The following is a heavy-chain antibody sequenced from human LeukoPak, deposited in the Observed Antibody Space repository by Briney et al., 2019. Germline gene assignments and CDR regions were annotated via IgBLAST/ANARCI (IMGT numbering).Heavy chain of an antibody. Sequence: SVKVSCKASGGTFSSYAISWVRQAPGQGLEWMGRIIPILGIANYAQKFQGRVTITADKSTSTAYMELSSLGSEDTAVYYCARDLLDSIALDYWGQGTLVTVSS. CDR1: GGTFSSYA. V-gene: IGHV1-69*04. CDR2: IIPILGIA. CDR3: ARDLLDSIALDY. D-gene: IGHD6-6*01. J-gene: IGHJ4*02.